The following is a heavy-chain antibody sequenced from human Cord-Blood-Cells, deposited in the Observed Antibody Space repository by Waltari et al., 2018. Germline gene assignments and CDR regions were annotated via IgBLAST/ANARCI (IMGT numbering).Heavy chain of an antibody. CDR2: INPNSGGT. CDR3: ARVEDDSSSRYAFDI. V-gene: IGHV1-2*02. CDR1: GYTFTSYY. Sequence: QVQLVQSGAEVKKPGASVKVSCKASGYTFTSYYMPWVRQAPGQGLEWMGWINPNSGGTNYAQKFQGRVTMTRDTSISTAYMELSRLRSDDTAVYYCARVEDDSSSRYAFDIWGQGTMVTVSS. J-gene: IGHJ3*02. D-gene: IGHD6-13*01.